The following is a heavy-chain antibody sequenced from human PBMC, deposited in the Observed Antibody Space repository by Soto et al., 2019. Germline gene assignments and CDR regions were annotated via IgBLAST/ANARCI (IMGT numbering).Heavy chain of an antibody. CDR1: GYTFTSYH. CDR3: ARATPPTDY. CDR2: ISAYNTNT. Sequence: QVQLVQSGAEVKKPGASVKVSCKTSGYTFTSYHISWVRQAPGQGLEWMGWISAYNTNTNYAQKVQSRVTMTTDTSTSTAYTELRSLRSADTAVDYCARATPPTDYWGQGTLVTVSS. D-gene: IGHD4-17*01. V-gene: IGHV1-18*01. J-gene: IGHJ4*02.